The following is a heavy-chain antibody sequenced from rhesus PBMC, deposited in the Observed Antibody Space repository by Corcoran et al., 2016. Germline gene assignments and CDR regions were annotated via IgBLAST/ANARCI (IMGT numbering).Heavy chain of an antibody. CDR2: IDGSCSKP. CDR3: AREVSGTTSRGVDS. V-gene: IGHV4-169*02. Sequence: QLQLQGSGPGLVKPSETLSVTCAVSGGSICSTYWTWRRQATGGGLECIGYIDGSCSKPNYKPSLKTRVTLSVGPSKIQFSLKLRSVTAADTAVYYCAREVSGTTSRGVDSWGQGVVVTVSS. J-gene: IGHJ6*01. CDR1: GGSICSTY. D-gene: IGHD1-14*01.